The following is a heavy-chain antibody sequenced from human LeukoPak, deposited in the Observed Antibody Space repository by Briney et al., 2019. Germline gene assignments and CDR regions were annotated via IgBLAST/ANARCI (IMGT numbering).Heavy chain of an antibody. V-gene: IGHV3-30-3*01. CDR2: ISYDGSNK. D-gene: IGHD1-26*01. CDR3: ARDLGGSYYGTFDY. Sequence: GSLRLSCAASGFTFSSYAMHWVRPAPGKGLEWVAVISYDGSNKYYADSVKGRFTISRDNSKNTLYLQMNSLRAEDTAVYYCARDLGGSYYGTFDYWGQGTLVTVSS. CDR1: GFTFSSYA. J-gene: IGHJ4*02.